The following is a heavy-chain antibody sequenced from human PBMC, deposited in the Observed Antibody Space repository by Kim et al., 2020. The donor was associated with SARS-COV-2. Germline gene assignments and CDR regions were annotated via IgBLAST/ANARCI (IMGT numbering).Heavy chain of an antibody. J-gene: IGHJ6*02. D-gene: IGHD3-3*01. V-gene: IGHV4-34*01. Sequence: SETLSLTCAVYVGSFSDYHWTCIRQSPGKGLEWIGEIDHSGATNYNPSLKSRVAISVDTSKNQFSLKLKSVTAADTAVYFCARGRAGVVPSPIMGLGPYYDYYALDVWGQGTTVSVSS. CDR3: ARGRAGVVPSPIMGLGPYYDYYALDV. CDR2: IDHSGAT. CDR1: VGSFSDYH.